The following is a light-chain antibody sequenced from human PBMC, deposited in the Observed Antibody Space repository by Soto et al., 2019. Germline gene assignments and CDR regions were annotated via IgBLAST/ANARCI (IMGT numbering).Light chain of an antibody. V-gene: IGLV2-8*01. J-gene: IGLJ2*01. CDR2: EVT. CDR1: SSDVGGYNF. CDR3: SSYEGSKNLV. Sequence: QSALTQPPSASGSPGQSVTISCTGTSSDVGGYNFVSWYQQRSGKAPKLLIYEVTKRPSGVPDRFFGSKSGNTASLTVSGLQAEDEADYYCSSYEGSKNLVFGGGTKLTVL.